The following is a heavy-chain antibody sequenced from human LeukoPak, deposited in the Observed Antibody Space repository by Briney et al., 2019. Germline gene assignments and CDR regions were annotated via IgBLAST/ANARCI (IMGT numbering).Heavy chain of an antibody. J-gene: IGHJ4*02. CDR2: INHSGST. CDR3: ARRDMVRGVIIAPDY. D-gene: IGHD3-10*01. V-gene: IGHV4-34*01. Sequence: SETLSLTCAVYGGSFSGYYWSWIRQPPGKGLEWIGEINHSGSTNYNPSLKSRVTISVDTSNNQFSLKLSSVTAADTAVYYCARRDMVRGVIIAPDYWGQGTLVTVSS. CDR1: GGSFSGYY.